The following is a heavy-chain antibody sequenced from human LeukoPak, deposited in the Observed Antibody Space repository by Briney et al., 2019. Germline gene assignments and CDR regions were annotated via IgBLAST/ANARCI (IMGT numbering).Heavy chain of an antibody. J-gene: IGHJ5*02. CDR2: INPNSGGT. CDR3: ARDINYDILTGLDP. Sequence: ASVKVSCKASGYTFTGYYMHWVRQAPGQGLEWMGWINPNSGGTNYAQKFQGRVTMTRDTSISTAYMELSRLRSDDTAVYYCARDINYDILTGLDPWGQGTLVTVSS. CDR1: GYTFTGYY. V-gene: IGHV1-2*02. D-gene: IGHD3-9*01.